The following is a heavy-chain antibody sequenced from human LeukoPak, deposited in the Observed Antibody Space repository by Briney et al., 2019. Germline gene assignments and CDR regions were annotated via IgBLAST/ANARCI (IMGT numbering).Heavy chain of an antibody. J-gene: IGHJ6*02. CDR3: ARDWDTDGMDV. CDR2: INNDGSST. Sequence: PSQTLTLSCGATRMTFSNYRMQGLRQAPRNKKEWVSRINNDGSSTNYADSVKGRFTISRDNAKNTLYLQMNSLRDEDTAVYYCARDWDTDGMDVWGQGTTVTVSS. CDR1: RMTFSNYR. D-gene: IGHD1-26*01. V-gene: IGHV3-74*01.